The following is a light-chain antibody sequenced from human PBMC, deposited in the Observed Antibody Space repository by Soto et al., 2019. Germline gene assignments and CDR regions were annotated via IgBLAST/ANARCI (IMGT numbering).Light chain of an antibody. V-gene: IGKV3-15*01. CDR3: QQYNDWPMYT. CDR2: GAS. CDR1: QSVSSK. Sequence: EIVMTQSPATLSVSPGERATLSCRASQSVSSKLAWYQHKPGQAPRLLIYGASTRATGIPARFSGSGCGTEFTLTISSRQSAEFAVYFCQQYNDWPMYTFGQGTNLEIK. J-gene: IGKJ2*01.